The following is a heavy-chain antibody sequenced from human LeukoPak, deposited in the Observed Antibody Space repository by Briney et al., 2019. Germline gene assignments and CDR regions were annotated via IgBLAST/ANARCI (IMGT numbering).Heavy chain of an antibody. CDR3: SRAGTGFNIPGAY. Sequence: SETLSLTCSVSGASISMHYWSWIRHPLGKGLGGIGYIHYSGSTNCNPSPKSRLTISPDTSNNQSPLQLTSVTAADTAVYYCSRAGTGFNIPGAYWGQGTLVTVSS. CDR1: GASISMHY. V-gene: IGHV4-59*11. D-gene: IGHD1-14*01. J-gene: IGHJ4*02. CDR2: IHYSGST.